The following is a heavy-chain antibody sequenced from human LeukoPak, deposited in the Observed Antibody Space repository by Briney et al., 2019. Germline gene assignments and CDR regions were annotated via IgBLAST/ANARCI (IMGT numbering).Heavy chain of an antibody. CDR1: GFTFSSYW. J-gene: IGHJ4*02. CDR3: ARHLSGVTGYTYGRGIDY. Sequence: GGSLRLSCAASGFTFSSYWMSWVRQAPGKGLEWVANIKQDGSEKYYVDSVKGRFTISRDNAKTSLYLQMNSLRAEDTAVYYCARHLSGVTGYTYGRGIDYWGQGTLVTVSS. V-gene: IGHV3-7*01. CDR2: IKQDGSEK. D-gene: IGHD5-18*01.